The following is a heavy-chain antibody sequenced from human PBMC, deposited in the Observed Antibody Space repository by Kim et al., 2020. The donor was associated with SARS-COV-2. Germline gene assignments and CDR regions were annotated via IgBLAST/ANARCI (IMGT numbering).Heavy chain of an antibody. CDR2: IGCGGATT. D-gene: IGHD4-4*01. CDR1: GFTFSSYA. J-gene: IGHJ4*02. Sequence: GGSLRLSCAASGFTFSSYAMSWVRQAPGKGLEWVSVIGCGGATTYYADSVKGRFTISRDNSKNTLYLQMNSLRAEDTAVYFCARDRGGGLTRFYWGQGTLVTVSS. V-gene: IGHV3-23*01. CDR3: ARDRGGGLTRFY.